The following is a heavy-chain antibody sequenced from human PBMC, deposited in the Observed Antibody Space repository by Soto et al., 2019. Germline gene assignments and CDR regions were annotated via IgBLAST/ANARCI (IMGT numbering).Heavy chain of an antibody. CDR1: GGSISSSSYY. CDR3: ARHGPMVVTASLEYFQH. J-gene: IGHJ1*01. V-gene: IGHV4-39*01. D-gene: IGHD2-21*02. Sequence: QLQLQESGPGLVKPSETLSLTCTVSGGSISSSSYYWGWIRQPPGKGLEWIGSIYYSGSTYYNPSLKRRVTISVDTSKNQFSLKLSSVTAADTAVYYCARHGPMVVTASLEYFQHWGQGTLVTVSS. CDR2: IYYSGST.